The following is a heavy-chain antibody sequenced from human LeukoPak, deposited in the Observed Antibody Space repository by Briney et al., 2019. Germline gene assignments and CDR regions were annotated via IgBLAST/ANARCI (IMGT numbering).Heavy chain of an antibody. J-gene: IGHJ4*02. CDR3: AKGSMGRCSGNSCYSVY. CDR1: GFTFSNYG. CDR2: ISYDGSNK. V-gene: IGHV3-30*18. D-gene: IGHD5-12*01. Sequence: PGRSLRLSCAASGFTFSNYGVHWVRQAPGKGLEWVAVISYDGSNKYYADSVKGRFTISRDNSKNTLYLQMNSLRVEDTAVYYCAKGSMGRCSGNSCYSVYWGQGTLVTVSS.